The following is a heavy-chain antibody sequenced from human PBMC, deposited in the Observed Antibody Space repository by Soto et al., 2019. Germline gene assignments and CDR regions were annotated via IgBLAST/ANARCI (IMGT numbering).Heavy chain of an antibody. D-gene: IGHD4-17*01. Sequence: ASVKVSCKASGYTFTNYGITWVRQAPGQGLEWMGWISAYNGNTKYSQKFQGRVTITRDTSASTAYMELSSLRSEDTAVYYCASRGDYGDYGDWYFDLWGRGTLVTVSS. CDR2: ISAYNGNT. V-gene: IGHV1-18*01. CDR1: GYTFTNYG. CDR3: ASRGDYGDYGDWYFDL. J-gene: IGHJ2*01.